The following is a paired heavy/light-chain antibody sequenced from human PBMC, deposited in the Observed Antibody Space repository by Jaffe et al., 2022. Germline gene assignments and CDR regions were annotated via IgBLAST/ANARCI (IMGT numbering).Light chain of an antibody. Sequence: QSVLTQPPSVSAAPGQKVTISCSGSTSNIGNYYVSWYQQLPGTAPKLLIYENNQRPSGIPDRFSGSKSGTSATLGITGLQTGDEADYYCETWDRTLSAVLFGGGTKLTVL. CDR3: ETWDRTLSAVL. CDR2: ENN. CDR1: TSNIGNYY. V-gene: IGLV1-51*02. J-gene: IGLJ2*01.
Heavy chain of an antibody. D-gene: IGHD3-22*01. CDR2: FYHGGST. V-gene: IGHV4-38-2*01. Sequence: QVQLQESGPGLVEPSETLSLTCAVSGYSISSGYYWGWFRQPPGKGLEWIGSFYHGGSTYYNPSLKSRLTISLDTSKNQFSLKLSSVTAADTAVYYCARQTYYYDHSGFPDCWGQGTLVTVSS. CDR1: GYSISSGYY. J-gene: IGHJ4*02. CDR3: ARQTYYYDHSGFPDC.